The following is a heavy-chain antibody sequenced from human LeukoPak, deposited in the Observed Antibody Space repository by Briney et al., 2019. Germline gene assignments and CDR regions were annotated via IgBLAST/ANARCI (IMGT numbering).Heavy chain of an antibody. CDR3: TRRLDD. J-gene: IGHJ4*02. CDR2: ISYDGSNK. CDR1: GFTFSTYA. V-gene: IGHV3-30*04. D-gene: IGHD3-16*01. Sequence: PGGSLRLSCAASGFTFSTYAMHWVRQAPGKGLVWVAVISYDGSNKYYADSVKGRFTISRDNAQNSLYLQLNGLRVEDTAVYYCTRRLDDWGQGTLVTVSS.